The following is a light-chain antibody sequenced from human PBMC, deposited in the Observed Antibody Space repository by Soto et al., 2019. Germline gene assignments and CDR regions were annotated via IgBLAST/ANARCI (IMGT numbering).Light chain of an antibody. J-gene: IGLJ1*01. CDR2: VNN. CDR3: QSYDDTLSGSWV. Sequence: QSVLTQPPSVSGAPGQGVTISCSGSSSNVGAGSDVYWYQQLPGTAPRLLISVNNKRPSGAPDRFSGSKSGTSASLAITGLRPEDEADYYCQSYDDTLSGSWVFGTGTKVTVL. V-gene: IGLV1-40*01. CDR1: SSNVGAGSD.